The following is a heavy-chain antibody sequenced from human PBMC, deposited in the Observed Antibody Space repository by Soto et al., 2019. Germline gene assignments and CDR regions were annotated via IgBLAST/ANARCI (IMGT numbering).Heavy chain of an antibody. V-gene: IGHV1-18*01. CDR2: ISAYNGNT. J-gene: IGHJ4*02. Sequence: ASVKVSCKASGYTFTSYGISWVRQAPGQGLEWMGWISAYNGNTNYAQKLQGRVTMTTDTSTSTAYMELRSLRSDDTAVYYCARDENYYDSSGYVFDYWGQGTLVTVSS. D-gene: IGHD3-22*01. CDR1: GYTFTSYG. CDR3: ARDENYYDSSGYVFDY.